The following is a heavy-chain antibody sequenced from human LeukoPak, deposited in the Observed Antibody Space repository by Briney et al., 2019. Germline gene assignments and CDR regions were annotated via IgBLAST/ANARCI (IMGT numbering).Heavy chain of an antibody. CDR3: ARLPRGRDGYNPFDY. J-gene: IGHJ4*02. D-gene: IGHD5-24*01. CDR2: IYPGDSDT. V-gene: IGHV5-51*01. CDR1: GYSFTTYW. Sequence: GESLKISCKGSGYSFTTYWIVWVRQMPGKGLEWMGIIYPGDSDTRYSPSFQGQVTISADKSISTAYLQWSSLKASDTAMYYCARLPRGRDGYNPFDYWGQGTLVTVSS.